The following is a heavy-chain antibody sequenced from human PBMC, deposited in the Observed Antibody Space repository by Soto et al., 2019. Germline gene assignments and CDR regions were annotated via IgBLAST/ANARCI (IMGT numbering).Heavy chain of an antibody. J-gene: IGHJ4*02. CDR3: ARGSPNGDYGDY. CDR2: ISSSSSTI. D-gene: IGHD4-17*01. Sequence: EVQLVESGGGLVQPGGSLRLSCAASGFTFSNYDMNWVRQAPGKGLEWISYISSSSSTIFYAASVKGRFTISRDNAKNSLFLQMNSLRAEDTAVYYCARGSPNGDYGDYWGQGTLVTVSS. CDR1: GFTFSNYD. V-gene: IGHV3-48*01.